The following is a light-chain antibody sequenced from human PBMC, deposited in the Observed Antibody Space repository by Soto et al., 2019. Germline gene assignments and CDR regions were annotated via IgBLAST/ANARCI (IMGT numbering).Light chain of an antibody. CDR3: CSYAGSTTLL. CDR2: EGT. Sequence: QSVLTQPASVSGSPGQSITISCTGTSSDVGSYDLVSWFQQHPGKAPKLIIYEGTKRPSGVSVRLSGSKSGNTASLTISGLQAEDEADYYCCSYAGSTTLLFGGGTKLTVL. V-gene: IGLV2-23*01. J-gene: IGLJ2*01. CDR1: SSDVGSYDL.